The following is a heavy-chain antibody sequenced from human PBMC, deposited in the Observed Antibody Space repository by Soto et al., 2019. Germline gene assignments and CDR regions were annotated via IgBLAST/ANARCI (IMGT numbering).Heavy chain of an antibody. CDR3: TRGGAAYENGH. Sequence: QVQLQESGPGLVKPSETLSLTCTVPGGSVNIGTYSWSWIRQPPGKGLEWIGFIHYSGSTNYNPSLKSRVTMSVDTSKNQFSLKLTSVNAADTSLYYCTRGGAAYENGHWGQGTLVTVSS. D-gene: IGHD1-26*01. V-gene: IGHV4-61*01. J-gene: IGHJ4*02. CDR1: GGSVNIGTYS. CDR2: IHYSGST.